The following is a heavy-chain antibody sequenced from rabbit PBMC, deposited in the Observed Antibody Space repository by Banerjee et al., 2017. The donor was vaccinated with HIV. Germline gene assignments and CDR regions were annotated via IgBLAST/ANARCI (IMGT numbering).Heavy chain of an antibody. Sequence: QSLEESGGGLVKPGASLTLTCKASGVSFSGSSYMCWVRQAPGKGLEWVACIDAGSSGFTYFAGWVQGRFTISKTSSTTVTLQMTSLTAADTATYFCARDTSSSFSSYGMDLWGQGTLVTVS. CDR3: ARDTSSSFSSYGMDL. D-gene: IGHD1-1*01. CDR1: GVSFSGSSY. CDR2: IDAGSSGFT. J-gene: IGHJ6*01. V-gene: IGHV1S40*01.